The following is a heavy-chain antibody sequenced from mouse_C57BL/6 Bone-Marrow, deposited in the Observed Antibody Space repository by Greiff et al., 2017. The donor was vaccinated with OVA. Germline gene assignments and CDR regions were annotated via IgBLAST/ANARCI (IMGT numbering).Heavy chain of an antibody. CDR2: IDPANGNT. D-gene: IGHD2-1*01. CDR1: GFNFTNTS. Sequence: VQLQQSVAELVKPGASVKLSCTASGFNFTNTSMHWVKPSPEQGLEWIGRIDPANGNTNYAPKFQGKATITAYTSSNTAYLQLSSVTSEDTAIYYCARCNLAYWGQGTLVTVSA. V-gene: IGHV14-3*01. J-gene: IGHJ3*01. CDR3: ARCNLAY.